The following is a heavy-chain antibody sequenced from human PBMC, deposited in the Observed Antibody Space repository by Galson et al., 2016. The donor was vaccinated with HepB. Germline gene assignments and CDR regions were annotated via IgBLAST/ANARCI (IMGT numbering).Heavy chain of an antibody. J-gene: IGHJ6*02. D-gene: IGHD3-3*01. V-gene: IGHV4-34*01. CDR3: ARAAALRFFLKYGMDV. CDR1: GGSFSGYH. CDR2: INHSGST. Sequence: ETLSLTFAVSGGSFSGYHWTWIRQPPGKGLEWIGEINHSGSTNYNPSLKSRVTISVDTSKNQFSLRLSSVTAADTAVYYCARAAALRFFLKYGMDVWGQGTTVTVSS.